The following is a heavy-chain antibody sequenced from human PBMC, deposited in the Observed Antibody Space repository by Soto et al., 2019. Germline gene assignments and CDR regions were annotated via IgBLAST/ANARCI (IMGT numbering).Heavy chain of an antibody. D-gene: IGHD1-1*01. CDR1: GYTFTSYA. V-gene: IGHV1-3*01. Sequence: ASVKVSCKASGYTFTSYAIHWVRQAPGQGLEWMGWINPGNGKTKYSQKLQGRVTITRDTSTRTTYMELSSLRSEDTAVYYCASGIGTGSEYNYYDYGLDVWGQGTTV. J-gene: IGHJ6*01. CDR2: INPGNGKT. CDR3: ASGIGTGSEYNYYDYGLDV.